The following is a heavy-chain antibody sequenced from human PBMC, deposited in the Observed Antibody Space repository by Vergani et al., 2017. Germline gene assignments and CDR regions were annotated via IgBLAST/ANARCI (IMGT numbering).Heavy chain of an antibody. V-gene: IGHV3-33*01. CDR2: TWYDGNNK. J-gene: IGHJ5*02. CDR1: GFTFNQYG. D-gene: IGHD1-14*01. Sequence: QVQLVESGGGVVQPGRSLRLSCAAFGFTFNQYGMHWVRQAPGKGLEWVAVTWYDGNNKQYANSVKGRFTISRDNSKSTMYLQMNSLRDEDTGVYYCARGLRLLYNRFDPWGQGTLVTLSS. CDR3: ARGLRLLYNRFDP.